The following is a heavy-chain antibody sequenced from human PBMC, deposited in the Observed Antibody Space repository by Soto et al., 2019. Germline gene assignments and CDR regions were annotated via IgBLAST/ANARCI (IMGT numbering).Heavy chain of an antibody. CDR3: ARAGAGSYDILTGYQYYYYYDGMDV. J-gene: IGHJ6*02. CDR2: IYYSGST. CDR1: GGSISSYY. V-gene: IGHV4-59*01. D-gene: IGHD3-9*01. Sequence: SETLSLTCTVSGGSISSYYWSWIRQPPGKGLEWIGYIYYSGSTNYNPSLKSRVTISVDTSKNQFSLKLSSVTAADTAVYYCARAGAGSYDILTGYQYYYYYDGMDVWGQGTTDTGSS.